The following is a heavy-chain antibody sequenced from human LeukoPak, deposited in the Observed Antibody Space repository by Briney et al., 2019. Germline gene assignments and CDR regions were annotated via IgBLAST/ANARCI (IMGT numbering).Heavy chain of an antibody. V-gene: IGHV4-39*01. Sequence: SQTLSLTCTISGDSIRSTTEYYWAWIRQSPGKGLEWIGSIDYSDAHYKPSLNGRATMSVDTSKTQFFLRLSPVTASDTAVYYCARLQNTGISGRGLMDVWGKGTKVIVSS. CDR2: IDYSDA. J-gene: IGHJ6*03. D-gene: IGHD1-20*01. CDR1: GDSIRSTTEYY. CDR3: ARLQNTGISGRGLMDV.